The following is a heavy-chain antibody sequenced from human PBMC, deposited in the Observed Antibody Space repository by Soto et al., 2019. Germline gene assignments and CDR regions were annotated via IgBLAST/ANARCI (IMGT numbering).Heavy chain of an antibody. J-gene: IGHJ5*02. Sequence: GEALKISCKGSGYSFTSYWIDWVRQMPGKGLEWMGIIYPGDSDTRYSPSFQGQVTISADKSISTAYLQWSSLKASDTAMYYCARSSYYYDSSGYTVPGWFDPWGQGTLVTVSS. D-gene: IGHD3-22*01. V-gene: IGHV5-51*01. CDR1: GYSFTSYW. CDR2: IYPGDSDT. CDR3: ARSSYYYDSSGYTVPGWFDP.